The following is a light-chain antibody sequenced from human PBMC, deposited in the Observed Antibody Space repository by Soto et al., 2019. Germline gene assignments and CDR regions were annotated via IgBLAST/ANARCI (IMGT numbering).Light chain of an antibody. CDR2: AAS. J-gene: IGKJ1*01. V-gene: IGKV3-20*01. CDR1: QSVTSNY. CDR3: HQYGSSITWT. Sequence: EVVLTQSPGTVSLSPGERATLSCRASQSVTSNYLAWYQQKPGQAPRLLIYAASSRATGIPDRFSGSGSGTDFTLSIRRLEHEDFAVYYCHQYGSSITWTFGQGTKVEIK.